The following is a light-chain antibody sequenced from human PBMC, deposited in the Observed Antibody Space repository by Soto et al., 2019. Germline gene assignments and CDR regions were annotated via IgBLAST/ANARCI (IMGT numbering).Light chain of an antibody. Sequence: AIQMTQSPTSLSASVGDRVIITCRASQDISKDLGWYQQKPGKAPKFLIYSAISTQSGVPSTFSGSGFGTDFTLTISSLQPEDFATYYCLQDHDYPRTFGQGTKVEF. CDR2: SAI. CDR1: QDISKD. CDR3: LQDHDYPRT. V-gene: IGKV1-6*01. J-gene: IGKJ1*01.